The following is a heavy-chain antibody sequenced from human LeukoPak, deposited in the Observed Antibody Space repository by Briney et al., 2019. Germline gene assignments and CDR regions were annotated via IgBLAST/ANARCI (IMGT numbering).Heavy chain of an antibody. CDR2: ITGSGGNT. J-gene: IGHJ6*02. CDR1: GFTFSSYS. CDR3: AKAASSSWPSYYYGMDV. V-gene: IGHV3-23*01. D-gene: IGHD6-13*01. Sequence: GGPLRLSCTASGFTFSSYSMSWVRQAPGMGLEWVSVITGSGGNTYYADSVKGRFTISKDNSKNTVYLQMSSLRVDDTAVYYCAKAASSSWPSYYYGMDVWGQGTTVTVSS.